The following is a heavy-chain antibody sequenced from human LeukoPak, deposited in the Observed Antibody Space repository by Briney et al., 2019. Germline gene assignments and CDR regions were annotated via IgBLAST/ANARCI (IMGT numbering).Heavy chain of an antibody. V-gene: IGHV3-23*01. J-gene: IGHJ6*03. CDR2: ISGSGGST. Sequence: GGSLRLSCAASGFTFSSYDMTWVRQAPGKGLEWVSAISGSGGSTYYADSVKGRFTISRDNSKKILYLQLNSLRAEDTAVYYCARVLRYCSGGNCYSGGLGYMDVWGKGTTVTISS. CDR3: ARVLRYCSGGNCYSGGLGYMDV. CDR1: GFTFSSYD. D-gene: IGHD2-15*01.